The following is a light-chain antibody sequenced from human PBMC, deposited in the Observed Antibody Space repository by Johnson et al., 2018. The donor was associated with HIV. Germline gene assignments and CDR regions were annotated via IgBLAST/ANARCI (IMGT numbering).Light chain of an antibody. Sequence: QSVLTQPPSVSAAPGQKVTISCSGSSSNIGNNYVSWYQQLPGTSPKLLIYENKARPSGIPDRFSGSKSATSATLALTRLQTGDEADYYCGTWDSSLYVFVFGSGTKVTVL. V-gene: IGLV1-51*01. CDR2: ENK. CDR1: SSNIGNNY. CDR3: GTWDSSLYVFV. J-gene: IGLJ1*01.